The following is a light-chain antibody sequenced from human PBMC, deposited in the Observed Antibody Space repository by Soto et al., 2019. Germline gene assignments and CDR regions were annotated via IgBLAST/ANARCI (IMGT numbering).Light chain of an antibody. CDR3: RQSYNTPPSP. CDR2: DAS. Sequence: RQSPSTVSLSTGERATLSCRASQSVSSYLAWYQQKPGQAPRLLIYDASNRVTGIPARLSGSGSGTDFTLTISSRQPADFATHYCRQSYNTPPSPFGQGTRLEI. V-gene: IGKV3-11*01. CDR1: QSVSSY. J-gene: IGKJ5*01.